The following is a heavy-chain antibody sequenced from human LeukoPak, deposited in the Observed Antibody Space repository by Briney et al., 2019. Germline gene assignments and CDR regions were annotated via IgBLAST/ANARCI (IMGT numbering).Heavy chain of an antibody. CDR2: ISYDGSNK. Sequence: GRSLRLSCAASGFTFSSYAMHWVRQAPGKGLEWVAVISYDGSNKYYADSVKGRFTISRDNSKNTLYLQMNSLRAEDTAVYYCARGWTQLWPVDYWGQGTLVAVSS. V-gene: IGHV3-30-3*01. J-gene: IGHJ4*02. D-gene: IGHD5-18*01. CDR1: GFTFSSYA. CDR3: ARGWTQLWPVDY.